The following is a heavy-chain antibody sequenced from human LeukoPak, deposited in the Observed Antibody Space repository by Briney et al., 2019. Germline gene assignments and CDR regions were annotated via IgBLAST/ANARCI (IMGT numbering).Heavy chain of an antibody. Sequence: AETLSLTCTVSGGSISSYYWSWIRQPPGKGLEWIGYIYQSGTTRYNPSLSSRVTISVETSKNHFSMNLKSVTAADTAVYSCARDVDPQYWGQGILVTVSS. CDR3: ARDVDPQY. D-gene: IGHD5-12*01. J-gene: IGHJ4*02. CDR2: IYQSGTT. CDR1: GGSISSYY. V-gene: IGHV4-59*01.